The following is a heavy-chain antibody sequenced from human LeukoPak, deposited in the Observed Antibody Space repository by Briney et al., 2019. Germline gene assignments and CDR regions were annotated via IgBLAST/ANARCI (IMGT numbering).Heavy chain of an antibody. CDR3: AMRPLWFPYYFDY. J-gene: IGHJ4*02. CDR1: GGSFSGYY. V-gene: IGHV4-34*01. D-gene: IGHD3-10*01. CDR2: INHSGST. Sequence: PSETLSLTCAVYGGSFSGYYWSWIRQPPGKGLEWIGEINHSGSTNYNPSLKSRVTISVDTSKNQFSLKLSSVTAADTAVYYCAMRPLWFPYYFDYWGQGTLVTVSS.